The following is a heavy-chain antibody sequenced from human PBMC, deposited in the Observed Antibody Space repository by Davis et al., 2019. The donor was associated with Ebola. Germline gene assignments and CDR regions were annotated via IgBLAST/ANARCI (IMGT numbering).Heavy chain of an antibody. Sequence: GESLKISCAASGFTFSDYYMSWIRQAPGKGLEWVSTISGSSGSTYYADSVKGRFTISRDNAKNSLYLQMNSLRAEDTAVYYCVGGSGSYYSYGMDVWGQGTTVTVSS. J-gene: IGHJ6*02. V-gene: IGHV3-11*01. D-gene: IGHD3-10*01. CDR3: VGGSGSYYSYGMDV. CDR2: ISGSSGST. CDR1: GFTFSDYY.